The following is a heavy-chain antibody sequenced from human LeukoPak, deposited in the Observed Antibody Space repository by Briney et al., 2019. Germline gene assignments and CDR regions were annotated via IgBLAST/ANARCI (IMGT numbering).Heavy chain of an antibody. V-gene: IGHV3-23*01. CDR1: GFTFSSYA. D-gene: IGHD6-19*01. CDR2: ISGSGGST. Sequence: GGSLRLSCAASGFTFSSYAMSWVRQAPGKRLEWVSAISGSGGSTYYADSVKGRFTISRDNSKNTLYLQMNSLRAEDTAVYYCASPARDPVAGKAFDIWGQGTMVTVSS. J-gene: IGHJ3*02. CDR3: ASPARDPVAGKAFDI.